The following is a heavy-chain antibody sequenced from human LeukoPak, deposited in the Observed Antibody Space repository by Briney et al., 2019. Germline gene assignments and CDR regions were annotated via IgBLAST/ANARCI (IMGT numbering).Heavy chain of an antibody. Sequence: PSETLSLTCTASGYSISSGYYWGWIRQPPGKGLEWIGSIYHSGSTYYNPSLKSRVTISVDTSKNQFSLKLSSVTAADTAVYYCARHGHYDFWRELYYYYYSMDVWGKGTTVTVSS. D-gene: IGHD3-3*01. CDR3: ARHGHYDFWRELYYYYYSMDV. CDR1: GYSISSGYY. V-gene: IGHV4-38-2*02. CDR2: IYHSGST. J-gene: IGHJ6*03.